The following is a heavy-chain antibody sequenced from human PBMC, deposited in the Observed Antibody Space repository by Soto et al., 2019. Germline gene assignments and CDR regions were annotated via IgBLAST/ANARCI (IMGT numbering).Heavy chain of an antibody. V-gene: IGHV3-23*01. CDR3: ARVRGAVAADYFDY. J-gene: IGHJ4*02. Sequence: EVQLLESGGGLVQPGGSLRLSCAASGFTFSNYAMTWVRQAPGKGLEWVSAISSGGTYTDYADSVKGRFTLSRDNSKNSLYLQMNSLRAEDTAVYYCARVRGAVAADYFDYWGQGTLVTVSS. CDR1: GFTFSNYA. D-gene: IGHD6-19*01. CDR2: ISSGGTYT.